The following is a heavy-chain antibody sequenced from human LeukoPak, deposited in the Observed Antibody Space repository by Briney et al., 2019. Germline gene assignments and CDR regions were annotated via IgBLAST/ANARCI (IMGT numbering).Heavy chain of an antibody. D-gene: IGHD3-3*01. CDR1: GFTFSSYG. Sequence: GRSLRLSCAASGFTFSSYGMHWVRQAPGKGLEWVAVIWYDGSNKYYADSVKGRFTISRDNSKNTLYLQMNSLRAEDTAVYYCAKEVFSYYYYGMDVWGQGTTVTVSS. V-gene: IGHV3-33*06. J-gene: IGHJ6*02. CDR2: IWYDGSNK. CDR3: AKEVFSYYYYGMDV.